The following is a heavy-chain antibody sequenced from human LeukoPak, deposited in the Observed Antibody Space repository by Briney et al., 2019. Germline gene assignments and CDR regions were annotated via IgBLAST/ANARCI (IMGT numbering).Heavy chain of an antibody. J-gene: IGHJ5*02. V-gene: IGHV4-34*01. CDR3: ARRAFVVVTATRDLNWFDP. CDR1: GGSFSGYY. Sequence: SETLSLTCAVYGGSFSGYYWSWIRQPPGKGLEWIGEINHSGSTNYNPSLKSRVTISVDTSKNQFSLKLSSVTAADTAVYYCARRAFVVVTATRDLNWFDPWGQGTLVTVSS. CDR2: INHSGST. D-gene: IGHD2-21*02.